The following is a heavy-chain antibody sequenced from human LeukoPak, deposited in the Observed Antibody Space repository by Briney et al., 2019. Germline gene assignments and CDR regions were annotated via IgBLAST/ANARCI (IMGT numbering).Heavy chain of an antibody. V-gene: IGHV3-11*01. J-gene: IGHJ6*02. CDR3: ARAVVPVRLVDINYYNGMDV. Sequence: NPGGSLRLSCAASGFTFSDYYMSWIRQAPGKGLEWVSSISSSGTTIYYADSVKGRFTISRDNAKKSLYMQMNSLRAEDTAVYYCARAVVPVRLVDINYYNGMDVWGQGTTVTVSS. CDR2: ISSSGTTI. CDR1: GFTFSDYY. D-gene: IGHD2-2*01.